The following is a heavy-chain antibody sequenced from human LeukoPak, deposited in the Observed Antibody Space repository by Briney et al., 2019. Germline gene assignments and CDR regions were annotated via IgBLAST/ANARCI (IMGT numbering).Heavy chain of an antibody. CDR3: AGPVAGIRT. D-gene: IGHD6-19*01. CDR1: GGSISGYY. J-gene: IGHJ5*02. CDR2: IYYSGST. V-gene: IGHV4-59*08. Sequence: SETLSLTCPVSGGSISGYYWSWIRQPPGKGLEWIGYIYYSGSTNYNPSLKSRVTISVDTSKNQFSLKLSSVTAADTAVYYCAGPVAGIRTWGQGTLVTVSS.